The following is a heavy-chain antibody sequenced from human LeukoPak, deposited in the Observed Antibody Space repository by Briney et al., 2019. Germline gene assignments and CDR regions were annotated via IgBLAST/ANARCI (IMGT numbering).Heavy chain of an antibody. CDR1: GFTFRSYD. CDR3: ARDLAAAATWFDP. J-gene: IGHJ5*02. D-gene: IGHD6-13*01. V-gene: IGHV3-33*01. Sequence: GGPLRLSCAASGFTFRSYDMHWVRQAPGKGLQWVAVIWYDASNRYYADSVKGRFTISRDNSKNTLYLQMNSLRAEDTAVYFCARDLAAAATWFDPWGQGTLVTVSS. CDR2: IWYDASNR.